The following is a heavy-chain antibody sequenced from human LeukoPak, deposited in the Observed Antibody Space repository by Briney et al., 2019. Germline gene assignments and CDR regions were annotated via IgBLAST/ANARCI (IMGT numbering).Heavy chain of an antibody. CDR1: GFTVRTFS. J-gene: IGHJ4*02. Sequence: PGGSLRLSCAASGFTVRTFSMNWVRQAPGKGLEWVSYISSSGAAMYYADSVKGRFTISRDNAKSSLFMQMDSLRAEDTAVYFCARYTNGLDSWGQGTLVTVSS. D-gene: IGHD2-8*01. CDR3: ARYTNGLDS. V-gene: IGHV3-48*01. CDR2: ISSSGAAM.